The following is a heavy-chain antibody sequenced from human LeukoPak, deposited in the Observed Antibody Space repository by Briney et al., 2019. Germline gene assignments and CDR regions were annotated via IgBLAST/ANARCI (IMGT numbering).Heavy chain of an antibody. J-gene: IGHJ4*02. CDR2: ISYDGSNK. Sequence: GGSLRLSCAASGFTFSSYAMHWVRQAPGKGLEWVAVISYDGSNKYYADSVKGRFTISRDNSKNTLYLRMNSLRAEDTAVYYCARDSAVQWELLGDFDYWGQGTLVTVSS. D-gene: IGHD1-26*01. V-gene: IGHV3-30-3*01. CDR1: GFTFSSYA. CDR3: ARDSAVQWELLGDFDY.